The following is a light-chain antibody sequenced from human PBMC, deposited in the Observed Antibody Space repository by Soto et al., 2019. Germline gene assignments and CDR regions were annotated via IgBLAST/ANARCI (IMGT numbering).Light chain of an antibody. CDR2: EGS. CDR3: SSYTNSATYV. Sequence: QSALTQPASVSGSPGQSITISCTGTSSDVGSYNLVSWYQQHPGKAPKLMIYEGSKRPSGVSNRFSGSKSGNTASLTISGLQAEDEAEYYCSSYTNSATYVFGTGTKVTVL. J-gene: IGLJ1*01. V-gene: IGLV2-14*02. CDR1: SSDVGSYNL.